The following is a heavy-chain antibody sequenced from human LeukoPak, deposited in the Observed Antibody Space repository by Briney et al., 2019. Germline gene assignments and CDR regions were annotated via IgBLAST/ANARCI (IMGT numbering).Heavy chain of an antibody. Sequence: PGGSLRLSCAASGFTFSSYGMSWVRQAPGKGLEWVSTISDSGSSTYYADSVKGRFTISRDNAKNSLYLQMNSLRVEDTALYYCAKDIGRVDTASTYMDVWGKGTTVTISS. V-gene: IGHV3-23*01. CDR3: AKDIGRVDTASTYMDV. D-gene: IGHD5-18*01. CDR2: ISDSGSST. CDR1: GFTFSSYG. J-gene: IGHJ6*03.